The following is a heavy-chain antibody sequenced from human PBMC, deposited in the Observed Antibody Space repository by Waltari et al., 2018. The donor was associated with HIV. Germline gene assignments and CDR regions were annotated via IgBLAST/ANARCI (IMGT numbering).Heavy chain of an antibody. CDR3: ARGGRKWTHPYYWLDP. Sequence: EVQLLESVGGLVQPGGSLRPSCAASGFTFSSFAMNWVRQAPGKGLEWVSSISGSGGTTYYAESVKGRFTISRDTSKITLYLQMNSLRAEDTAVYYCARGGRKWTHPYYWLDPWGQGTLVTVSS. CDR1: GFTFSSFA. D-gene: IGHD1-26*01. CDR2: ISGSGGTT. V-gene: IGHV3-23*01. J-gene: IGHJ5*02.